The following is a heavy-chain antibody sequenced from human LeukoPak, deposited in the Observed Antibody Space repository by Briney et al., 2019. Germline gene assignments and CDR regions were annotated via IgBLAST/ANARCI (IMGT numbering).Heavy chain of an antibody. D-gene: IGHD3-22*01. CDR2: LYPGDSDT. CDR1: GYSFTSYA. V-gene: IGHV5-51*01. CDR3: ARFVKNYYDSSGYYPDAFDI. Sequence: GESLQISCKGSGYSFTSYAIGWVRQMPGKGLEWMGILYPGDSDTGYSPSFQCKVTSSADKSISTAYLQWSSLKDSDTAMYYCARFVKNYYDSSGYYPDAFDIWGQGTMVTVSS. J-gene: IGHJ3*02.